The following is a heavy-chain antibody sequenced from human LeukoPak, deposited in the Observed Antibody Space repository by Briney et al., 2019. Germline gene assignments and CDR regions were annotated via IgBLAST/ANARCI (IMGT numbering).Heavy chain of an antibody. D-gene: IGHD6-19*01. Sequence: ASVKVSCKASGYTFTSYYMHWVRQAPRQGLEWMGIINPSGGSTSYAQKFQGRVTMTRDTSTSTVYMELSSLRSDDTAVYYCAREEEGIAVAGTYFQHWGQGTLVTVSS. CDR3: AREEEGIAVAGTYFQH. J-gene: IGHJ1*01. CDR1: GYTFTSYY. V-gene: IGHV1-46*01. CDR2: INPSGGST.